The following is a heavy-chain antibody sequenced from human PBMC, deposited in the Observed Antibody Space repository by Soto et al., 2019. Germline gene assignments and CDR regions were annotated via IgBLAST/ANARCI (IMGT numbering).Heavy chain of an antibody. V-gene: IGHV3-21*01. Sequence: PGGSLRLSCAASGFTFSSYSMNWVRQAPGKGLEWVSSISSSSSYIYYADSVKGRFTISRDNAKNSLYLQMNSLRAEDTAVYYCASSGSSSFYVRWFDPRGQGTLVTVSS. D-gene: IGHD6-6*01. J-gene: IGHJ5*02. CDR2: ISSSSSYI. CDR3: ASSGSSSFYVRWFDP. CDR1: GFTFSSYS.